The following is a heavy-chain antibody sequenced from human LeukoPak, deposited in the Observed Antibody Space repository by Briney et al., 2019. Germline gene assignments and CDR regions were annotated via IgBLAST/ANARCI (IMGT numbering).Heavy chain of an antibody. V-gene: IGHV4-39*07. Sequence: PSETLSLTCTVSGGSISSSSYYWGWIRQPPGKGLEWIGSIYYSGSTYYDPSLKSRVTISVDTSKNQFSLKLSSVTAADTAVYYCARGAVGQWLVRYYYYYYMDVWGKGTTVTVSS. CDR1: GGSISSSSYY. J-gene: IGHJ6*03. D-gene: IGHD6-19*01. CDR2: IYYSGST. CDR3: ARGAVGQWLVRYYYYYYMDV.